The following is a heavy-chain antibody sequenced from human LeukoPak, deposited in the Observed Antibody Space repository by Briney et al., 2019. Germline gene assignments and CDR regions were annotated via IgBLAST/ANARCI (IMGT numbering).Heavy chain of an antibody. CDR1: GYTFTTYA. CDR3: ARDSSYSPRCWFDP. D-gene: IGHD5-12*01. J-gene: IGHJ5*02. V-gene: IGHV7-4-1*02. CDR2: INTNAGNP. Sequence: GASVKVSCKASGYTFTTYAMNWVRQAPGQGLEWMGWINTNAGNPTYAQGFTGRFVFSLDTSVSTAYLQISSLKAEDTAVYYCARDSSYSPRCWFDPWGQGTLVTVSS.